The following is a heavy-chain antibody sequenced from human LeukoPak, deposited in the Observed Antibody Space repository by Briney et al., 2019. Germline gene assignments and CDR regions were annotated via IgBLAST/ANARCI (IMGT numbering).Heavy chain of an antibody. V-gene: IGHV4-38-2*01. Sequence: PSETLSLTCAVSGYSISSGNHWGWIRQPPDKGLEWIGSIFPSGTTYYNPSLKSRVTISIYTSKNQFSLKLTSVTAADTAVYYCASLGGYQNGNFDYWGQRTLVTVSS. CDR3: ASLGGYQNGNFDY. CDR1: GYSISSGNH. J-gene: IGHJ4*02. D-gene: IGHD2-2*01. CDR2: IFPSGTT.